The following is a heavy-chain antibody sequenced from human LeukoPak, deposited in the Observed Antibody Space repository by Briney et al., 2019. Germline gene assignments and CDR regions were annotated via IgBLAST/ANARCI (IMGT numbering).Heavy chain of an antibody. D-gene: IGHD2-15*01. J-gene: IGHJ4*02. CDR1: GFSFSAYW. V-gene: IGHV3-7*01. CDR2: INPAGSET. Sequence: PGGSLRLSCAASGFSFSAYWMTWVRQAPGTGLEWVANINPAGSETYYVDPVKGRFSISRDNAKNLVYLQMNSLRAEDTAVYHCARFGYVAAVDVWGQGTPVTDSS. CDR3: ARFGYVAAVDV.